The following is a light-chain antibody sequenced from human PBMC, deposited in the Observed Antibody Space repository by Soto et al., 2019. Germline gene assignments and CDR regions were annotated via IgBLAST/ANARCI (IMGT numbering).Light chain of an antibody. J-gene: IGKJ1*01. CDR1: QSVSSY. CDR3: QQRSNWPPWT. V-gene: IGKV3-11*01. CDR2: DAS. Sequence: EIVLTQSPATLSLSPGERATLSCRASQSVSSYLAWYQQKPGQAPRLLIYDASNRATGIPARFSGSGSGTDFPLSISSLAPEDFEVYYCQQRSNWPPWTFGQGTKVEIK.